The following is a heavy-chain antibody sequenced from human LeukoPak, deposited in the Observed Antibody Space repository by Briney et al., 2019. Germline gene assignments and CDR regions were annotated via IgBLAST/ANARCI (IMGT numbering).Heavy chain of an antibody. D-gene: IGHD5-12*01. Sequence: SETLSLTCTVSGGSISNSGGFYWSWIRQHPGKGLEWIGYIYYSGSTYYNPSLKSRVTISVDTSKNQFSLKLSSVTAADTAVYYCARGYVDIVATMTYPLDYWGQGTLVTVSS. CDR1: GGSISNSGGFY. CDR2: IYYSGST. J-gene: IGHJ4*02. V-gene: IGHV4-31*02. CDR3: ARGYVDIVATMTYPLDY.